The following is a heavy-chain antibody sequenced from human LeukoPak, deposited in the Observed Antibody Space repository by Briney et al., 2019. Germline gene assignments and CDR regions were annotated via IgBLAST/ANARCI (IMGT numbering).Heavy chain of an antibody. V-gene: IGHV3-48*03. J-gene: IGHJ4*02. CDR1: GFTFSSYE. Sequence: GGSLRLSCAASGFTFSSYEMIWVRQAQGKGLEWVSYISSSGRTIFYADSVKGRFTVSRDNAKNSLYLQMNSLRAEDTAVYYCVRRYCSSSSCTLDSWGQGTLVTVSS. D-gene: IGHD2-15*01. CDR2: ISSSGRTI. CDR3: VRRYCSSSSCTLDS.